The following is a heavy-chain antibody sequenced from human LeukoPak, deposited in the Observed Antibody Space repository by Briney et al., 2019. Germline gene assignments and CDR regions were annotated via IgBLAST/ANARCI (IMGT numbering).Heavy chain of an antibody. J-gene: IGHJ5*02. D-gene: IGHD6-25*01. Sequence: SETLSLTCAVYGESFSGYFWSWIRQPPGKGLEWIGEINHSGYTNYSPSLKSRVTISVDTSKKQFSLRLNSVTAADTAVYYRARVPSGGNKFDPWGQGTLVTVSS. V-gene: IGHV4-34*01. CDR1: GESFSGYF. CDR2: INHSGYT. CDR3: ARVPSGGNKFDP.